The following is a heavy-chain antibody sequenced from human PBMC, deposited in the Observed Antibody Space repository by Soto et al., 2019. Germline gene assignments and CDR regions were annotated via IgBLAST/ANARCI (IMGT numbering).Heavy chain of an antibody. Sequence: GESLKISCKGSGYSFTNYWIGWVRQMPGKGLEWMGIIYPGDSDTRYGPSFQGQVTISADKSISTAYLQWSSLKASDTAMYYCARKELRQWLVGGVDYWGQGXLVTVSS. CDR3: ARKELRQWLVGGVDY. D-gene: IGHD6-19*01. V-gene: IGHV5-51*01. J-gene: IGHJ4*02. CDR2: IYPGDSDT. CDR1: GYSFTNYW.